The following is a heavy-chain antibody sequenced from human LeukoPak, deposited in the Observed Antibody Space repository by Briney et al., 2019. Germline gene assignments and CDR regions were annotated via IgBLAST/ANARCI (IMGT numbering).Heavy chain of an antibody. J-gene: IGHJ4*02. D-gene: IGHD6-19*01. CDR3: VKDLPASGWYS. CDR2: ITASGDYT. CDR1: GFTFNHY. V-gene: IGHV3-23*01. Sequence: GGSLRLSCVGSGFTFNHYMAWVRQYPGLGLEWVSAITASGDYTYYTDSVKGRFTISRDNSKNTLYLQMNNLRAEDTAIYYCVKDLPASGWYSWGQGTLVTVSS.